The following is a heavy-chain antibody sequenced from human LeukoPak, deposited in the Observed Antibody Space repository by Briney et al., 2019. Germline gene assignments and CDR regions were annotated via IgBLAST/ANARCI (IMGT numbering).Heavy chain of an antibody. CDR2: INHSGGT. Sequence: SETLSLTCAVYGGSFSGYYWSWIRQPPGKGLEWIGEINHSGGTNYNPSLKSRVTISVDTSKNQFSLKLSSVTAADTAVYYCARGRSYDMNLDYWGQGTLVTVSS. V-gene: IGHV4-34*01. CDR3: ARGRSYDMNLDY. D-gene: IGHD3-9*01. J-gene: IGHJ4*02. CDR1: GGSFSGYY.